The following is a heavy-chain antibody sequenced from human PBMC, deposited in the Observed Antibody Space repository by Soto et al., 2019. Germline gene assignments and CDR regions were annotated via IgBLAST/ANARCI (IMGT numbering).Heavy chain of an antibody. D-gene: IGHD5-18*01. V-gene: IGHV3-23*01. J-gene: IGHJ5*01. CDR1: GFTFSSNA. CDR3: AKERGYGRPWFDY. Sequence: PGGSLRLSCAASGFTFSSNAMSWVRQAPGKGLEWVSGISKSGDSTYYADSVKGRFTISRDNSKNTLYLQMNSLRAEDTALYYCAKERGYGRPWFDYWGQGTLVTVSS. CDR2: ISKSGDST.